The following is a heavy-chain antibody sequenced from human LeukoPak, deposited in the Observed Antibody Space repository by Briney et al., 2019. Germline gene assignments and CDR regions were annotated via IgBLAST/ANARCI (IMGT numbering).Heavy chain of an antibody. Sequence: PSETLSLTCAVYGGSFSGYYWSWIRQPPGKGLEWIGEINHNGSTNYSPSLKSRVTISVDTSKNQFSLKLSSVTAADTAVYYCATLSSTFFGFDYWGQGTLVTVSS. CDR1: GGSFSGYY. D-gene: IGHD6-13*01. CDR3: ATLSSTFFGFDY. J-gene: IGHJ4*02. V-gene: IGHV4-34*01. CDR2: INHNGST.